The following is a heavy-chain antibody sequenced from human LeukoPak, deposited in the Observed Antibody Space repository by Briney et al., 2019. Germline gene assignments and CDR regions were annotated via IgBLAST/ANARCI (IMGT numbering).Heavy chain of an antibody. CDR2: ISGSGGST. J-gene: IGHJ3*02. Sequence: GGSLRLSCAASGFTFSSYAMSWVRQAPGKGLEWVSAISGSGGSTYYADSVKGRFTISRDNSKNTLYLQMNSLRAEDTAVYYCAKDTRSVRFLEWIWAFDIWGQGTMVTVSS. V-gene: IGHV3-23*01. D-gene: IGHD3-3*01. CDR1: GFTFSSYA. CDR3: AKDTRSVRFLEWIWAFDI.